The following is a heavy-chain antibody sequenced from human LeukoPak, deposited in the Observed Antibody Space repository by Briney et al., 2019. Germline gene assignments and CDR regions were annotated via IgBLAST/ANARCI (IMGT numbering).Heavy chain of an antibody. CDR3: STEDKYCTTTTCADY. V-gene: IGHV1-2*02. D-gene: IGHD2-2*01. J-gene: IGHJ4*02. CDR1: GYSFTTYY. Sequence: ASVKVSCKASGYSFTTYYVHWVRQAPGQGLEWMGYMRPASGDSNFAHKFQDRVTMTRDTFITTAYLELSRLTSDDTAVYFCSTEDKYCTTTTCADYWGQGTLVTVSS. CDR2: MRPASGDS.